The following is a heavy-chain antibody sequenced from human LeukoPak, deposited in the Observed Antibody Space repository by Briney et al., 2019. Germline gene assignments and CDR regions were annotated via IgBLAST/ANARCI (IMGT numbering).Heavy chain of an antibody. CDR3: AKGGRYFDWLLYYFDY. CDR2: ISYDGSNK. CDR1: GFTFSSYA. Sequence: PGRSLRLSCAASGFTFSSYAMHWVRQAPGKGLEWVAVISYDGSNKYYADSVKGRFTISRDNSKNTLYLQMNSLRAEDTAVYYCAKGGRYFDWLLYYFDYWGQGTLVTVSS. D-gene: IGHD3-9*01. J-gene: IGHJ4*02. V-gene: IGHV3-30*04.